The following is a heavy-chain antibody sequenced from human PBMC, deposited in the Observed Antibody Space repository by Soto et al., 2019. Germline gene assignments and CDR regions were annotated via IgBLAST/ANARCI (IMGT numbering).Heavy chain of an antibody. CDR3: SKDSRCSSTTCYVQNLFDP. V-gene: IGHV3-23*01. CDR1: GFTFSNYA. CDR2: ITGSGGST. Sequence: GGSLRLSCAASGFTFSNYAMSWVRQAPGKGLEWVSGITGSGGSTHYADSVKGRFTISRDNSKNTLYLLMNSLRAEDTAVYYCSKDSRCSSTTCYVQNLFDPWGQGTLVTVSS. D-gene: IGHD2-2*01. J-gene: IGHJ5*02.